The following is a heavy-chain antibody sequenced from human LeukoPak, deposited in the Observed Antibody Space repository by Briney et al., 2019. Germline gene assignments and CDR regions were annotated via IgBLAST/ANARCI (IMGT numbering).Heavy chain of an antibody. J-gene: IGHJ4*02. CDR2: IRGSGDNT. V-gene: IGHV3-23*01. CDR3: PTEVGLRDFDWLLL. Sequence: GESLRLSCAASGFTFSNYAMSWVRQAQGKGRERVSGIRGSGDNTYYADSVKGRFTISRDNSKNRLYLQMTSLRAEDTAVYFFPTEVGLRDFDWLLLWGQGTLVTVSS. D-gene: IGHD3-9*01. CDR1: GFTFSNYA.